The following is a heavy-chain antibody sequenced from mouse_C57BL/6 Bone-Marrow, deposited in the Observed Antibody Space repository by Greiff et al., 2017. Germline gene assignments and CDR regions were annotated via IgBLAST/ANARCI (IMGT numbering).Heavy chain of an antibody. CDR2: INPYNGGT. D-gene: IGHD1-1*01. Sequence: VQLQQSGPVLVKPGASVKMSCKASGYTFTDYYMNWVKQSHGKSLEWIGVINPYNGGTSYNQKFKGKATLTVDTSSSTAYMELNSLTSEDSAVYYCARNPPCYYGSAWFAYWGQGTLVTVSA. J-gene: IGHJ3*01. CDR1: GYTFTDYY. V-gene: IGHV1-19*01. CDR3: ARNPPCYYGSAWFAY.